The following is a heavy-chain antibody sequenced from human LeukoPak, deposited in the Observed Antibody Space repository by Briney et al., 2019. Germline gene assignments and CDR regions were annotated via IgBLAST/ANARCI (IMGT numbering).Heavy chain of an antibody. CDR3: ARVKYDYDSSRFDP. CDR2: IYSTGTT. Sequence: PSETLSLTCTVSGGSISSGNYYWSWIRQPAGKGLEWIGRIYSTGTTYYKPSLKSRVTMSVDTSHNQFFLKLNSVTAADTAVYYCARVKYDYDSSRFDPWGQGTLVTVSS. CDR1: GGSISSGNYY. V-gene: IGHV4-61*02. D-gene: IGHD3-22*01. J-gene: IGHJ5*02.